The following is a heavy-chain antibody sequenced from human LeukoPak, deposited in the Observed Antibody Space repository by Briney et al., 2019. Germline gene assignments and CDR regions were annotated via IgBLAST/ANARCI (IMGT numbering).Heavy chain of an antibody. CDR2: IYHSGST. CDR1: GYSISSGYY. CDR3: ARGTAMVTGYFDY. J-gene: IGHJ4*02. V-gene: IGHV4-38-2*02. Sequence: SETLSLTCTVSGYSISSGYYWGWIRQPPGKGLEWIGSIYHSGSTYYNPSLKSRVTISVDTSKNQFSLKLSSVTAADTAVYYCARGTAMVTGYFDYWGQGTLVTVSS. D-gene: IGHD5-18*01.